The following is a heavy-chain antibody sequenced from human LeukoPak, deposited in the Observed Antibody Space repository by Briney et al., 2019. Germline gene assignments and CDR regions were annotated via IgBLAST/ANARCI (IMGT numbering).Heavy chain of an antibody. CDR1: GGSISSYY. CDR3: ARLYYYDSSGYYGNWFDP. V-gene: IGHV4-59*08. J-gene: IGHJ5*02. Sequence: SETLSLTCTVSGGSISSYYWSWIRQPPGKGLEWIGYIYYSGSNNYNPSLKSRVTISVDTSKNQFSLKLSSVTAADTAVYYCARLYYYDSSGYYGNWFDPWGQGTLVTVSS. CDR2: IYYSGSN. D-gene: IGHD3-22*01.